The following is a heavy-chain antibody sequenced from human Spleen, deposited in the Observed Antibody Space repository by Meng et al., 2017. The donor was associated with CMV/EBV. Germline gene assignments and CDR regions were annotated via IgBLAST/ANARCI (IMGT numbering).Heavy chain of an antibody. D-gene: IGHD6-13*01. CDR2: IYYSGST. CDR1: GGSIRSGGYY. V-gene: IGHV4-31*03. Sequence: CTVSGGSIRSGGYYWSWIRQHPGKGLEWIGYIYYSGSTYYNPSLKSRVTISVDTSKNQFSLKLSSVTAADTAVYYCARMAAAGTGLDYWGQGTLVTVSS. CDR3: ARMAAAGTGLDY. J-gene: IGHJ4*02.